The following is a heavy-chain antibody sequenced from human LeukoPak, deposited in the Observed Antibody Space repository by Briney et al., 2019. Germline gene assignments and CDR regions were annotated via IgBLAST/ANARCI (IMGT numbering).Heavy chain of an antibody. Sequence: GGSLRLSCAASGFTFSNYGMHWVRQAPGKGLEWVSSISSSSSYIYYADSVKGRFTISRDNAKNSLYLQMNSLRAEDTAVYYCARSPDWTHFDYWGQGTLVTVSS. D-gene: IGHD3/OR15-3a*01. J-gene: IGHJ4*02. CDR1: GFTFSNYG. CDR3: ARSPDWTHFDY. V-gene: IGHV3-21*01. CDR2: ISSSSSYI.